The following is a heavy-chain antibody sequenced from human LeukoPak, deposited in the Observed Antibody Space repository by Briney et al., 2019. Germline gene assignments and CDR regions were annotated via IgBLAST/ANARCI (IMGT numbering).Heavy chain of an antibody. CDR2: IYYSGST. CDR1: GGSISRSSYY. CDR3: AAFDSGYDWVVDY. J-gene: IGHJ4*02. D-gene: IGHD5-12*01. V-gene: IGHV4-61*05. Sequence: SETLSLTCTVSGGSISRSSYYWSWIRQPPGKGLEWIGYIYYSGSTNYNPSLKSRVTISVDTSKNQFSLKLSSVTAADTAVYYCAAFDSGYDWVVDYWGQGTLVTVSS.